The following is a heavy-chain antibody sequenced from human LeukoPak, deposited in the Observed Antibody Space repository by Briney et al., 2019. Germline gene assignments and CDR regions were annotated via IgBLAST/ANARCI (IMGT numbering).Heavy chain of an antibody. Sequence: SSETLSLTCTVSGGSISSSSYYWGWIRQPPGKGLEWIGSIYYSGSTYYNPSLKSRVTISVDTSKNQFSLKLSSVTAADTAVYYCARLCDFPRLQFWGSIEDYWGQGTLVTVSS. V-gene: IGHV4-39*01. D-gene: IGHD3-3*01. CDR3: ARLCDFPRLQFWGSIEDY. CDR1: GGSISSSSYY. CDR2: IYYSGST. J-gene: IGHJ4*02.